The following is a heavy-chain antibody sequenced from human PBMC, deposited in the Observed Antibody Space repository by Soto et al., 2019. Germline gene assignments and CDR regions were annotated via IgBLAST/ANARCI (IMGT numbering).Heavy chain of an antibody. CDR1: GYTFTTYD. J-gene: IGHJ4*02. D-gene: IGHD3-3*01. CDR2: MNPSTGNT. V-gene: IGHV1-8*01. CDR3: ASGRFGEWLLRY. Sequence: ASVKVSCKASGYTFTTYDIHWVRQATGQGLEWMGWMNPSTGNTGYAQQFLGRVTMTRDTSISTAYMELSSLRSEDAAVYYCASGRFGEWLLRYWGQGTLGTVSS.